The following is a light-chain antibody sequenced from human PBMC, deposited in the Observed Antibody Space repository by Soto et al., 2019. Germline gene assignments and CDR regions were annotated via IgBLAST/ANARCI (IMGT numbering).Light chain of an antibody. Sequence: DIVLTQSPSTLSFSPGEGVTLSCRASQSVTVNSLAWYQQKPGQAPRLLIYDASNRATGIPARFSGSGSGTDFTLTISSLEPEDFAVYYCQHRLNWPWTFGQGTRWIS. V-gene: IGKV3-11*01. CDR3: QHRLNWPWT. J-gene: IGKJ1*01. CDR1: QSVTVN. CDR2: DAS.